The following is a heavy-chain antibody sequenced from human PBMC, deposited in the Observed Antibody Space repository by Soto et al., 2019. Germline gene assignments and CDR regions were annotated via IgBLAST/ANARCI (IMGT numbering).Heavy chain of an antibody. CDR2: VSRSGGST. CDR3: AKAGNYNDRSGYSYFDL. CDR1: GFTFNNYA. Sequence: GGSLRLSCEASGFTFNNYAMNWVRQAPGKGLEWVSSVSRSGGSTDYADSVTDRFTISRDNSENTVSLQMNSLRVEDTAVYYCAKAGNYNDRSGYSYFDLWGQGMLVTVSS. V-gene: IGHV3-23*01. D-gene: IGHD3-22*01. J-gene: IGHJ4*02.